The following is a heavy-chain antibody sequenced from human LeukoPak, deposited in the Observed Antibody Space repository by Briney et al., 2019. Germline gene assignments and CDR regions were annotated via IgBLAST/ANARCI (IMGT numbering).Heavy chain of an antibody. CDR3: ARVPTVISALWDY. CDR1: GYTFTGYD. J-gene: IGHJ4*02. Sequence: ASVKVSCKASGYTFTGYDINWVRQATGQGLEWMGWMNPSSGNTGYSQKFQGRVTITRDTSARTAYMELSSLRSEDTAVYYCARVPTVISALWDYWGQGTLVTVSS. CDR2: MNPSSGNT. D-gene: IGHD4-17*01. V-gene: IGHV1-8*01.